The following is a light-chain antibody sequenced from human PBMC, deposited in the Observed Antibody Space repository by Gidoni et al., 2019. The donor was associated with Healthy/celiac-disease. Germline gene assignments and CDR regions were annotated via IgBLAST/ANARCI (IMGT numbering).Light chain of an antibody. J-gene: IGKJ2*01. CDR2: DAS. Sequence: AIQLTQSPSSLSASVGDRVTITCRASQGISSALAWYQQKPGKALKLLIYDASSLESGVPSRFSGSGSGTEFTLTISSLQPEDFATYSCQQFNSYPRTFGQGTKLEIK. CDR3: QQFNSYPRT. V-gene: IGKV1-13*02. CDR1: QGISSA.